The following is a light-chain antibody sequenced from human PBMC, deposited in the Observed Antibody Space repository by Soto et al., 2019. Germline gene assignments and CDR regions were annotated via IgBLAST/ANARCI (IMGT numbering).Light chain of an antibody. Sequence: EIVMTQSPPSLTVTPGEPASISCRSSQRLLHSNGNIFLDWYLQRPGQSPQLLIYLGFNRASGVPDRVSGSVAGTDFTLKISRVDAEDVGVYYCMQALLTPYTFGQGTKLEIK. CDR3: MQALLTPYT. V-gene: IGKV2-28*01. J-gene: IGKJ2*01. CDR1: QRLLHSNGNIF. CDR2: LGF.